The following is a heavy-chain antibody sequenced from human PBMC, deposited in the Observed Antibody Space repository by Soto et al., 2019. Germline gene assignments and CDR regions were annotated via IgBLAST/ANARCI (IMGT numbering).Heavy chain of an antibody. D-gene: IGHD2-15*01. CDR2: ISWNSGSI. CDR3: AKAGPFGVVVVAADAFDI. CDR1: GFTFDDYA. J-gene: IGHJ3*02. Sequence: ESGGGLVQPGRSLRLSCAASGFTFDDYAMHWVRQAPGKGLEWVSGISWNSGSIGYADSVKGRFTISRDNAKNSLYLQMNSLRAEDTALYYCAKAGPFGVVVVAADAFDIWGQGTMVTVSS. V-gene: IGHV3-9*01.